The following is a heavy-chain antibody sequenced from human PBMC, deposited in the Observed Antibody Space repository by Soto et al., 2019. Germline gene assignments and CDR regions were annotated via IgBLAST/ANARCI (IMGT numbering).Heavy chain of an antibody. J-gene: IGHJ4*02. CDR2: ISGSGGTT. V-gene: IGHV3-23*01. Sequence: GGSLRLSCAASGFTFRNYAMSWARQAPGKGLEWVSAISGSGGTTHYADYVKGRFPISRDNSKNTLYLQMNSLRVEDTAVYYCAKDRSSTSCYAFDYWGQGSLVTVSS. D-gene: IGHD2-2*01. CDR1: GFTFRNYA. CDR3: AKDRSSTSCYAFDY.